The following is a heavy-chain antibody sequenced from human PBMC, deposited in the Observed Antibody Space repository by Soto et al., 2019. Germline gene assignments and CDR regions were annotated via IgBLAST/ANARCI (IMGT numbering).Heavy chain of an antibody. V-gene: IGHV3-23*01. CDR3: AKDDGSGSYSDY. Sequence: LRLSCAVSEFTFSIYAMTWVRQAPGKGLEWVSTISDTGVNTYYADSVRGRFTISRDNPKNTLYLQMNSLTAEDTAVYYCAKDDGSGSYSDYWGQGTLVTVSS. CDR1: EFTFSIYA. CDR2: ISDTGVNT. D-gene: IGHD3-10*01. J-gene: IGHJ4*02.